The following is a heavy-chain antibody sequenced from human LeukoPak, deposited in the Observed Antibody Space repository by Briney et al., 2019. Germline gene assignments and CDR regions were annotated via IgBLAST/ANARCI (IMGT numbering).Heavy chain of an antibody. Sequence: GGSLRLPCAASGFTFSTYAINWVRQAPGKGLEWVSAISGNGATRFYADSVKGRFTISRDNSKNTLYLQMNSLRAEDTAVYFCAKTGYSTGPYDFWGQGTLVTVSS. CDR1: GFTFSTYA. CDR2: ISGNGATR. V-gene: IGHV3-23*01. D-gene: IGHD2-2*01. J-gene: IGHJ4*02. CDR3: AKTGYSTGPYDF.